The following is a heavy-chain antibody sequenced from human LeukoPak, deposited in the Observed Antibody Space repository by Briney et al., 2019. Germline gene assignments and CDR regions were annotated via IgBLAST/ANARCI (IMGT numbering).Heavy chain of an antibody. CDR1: GGTFGSYA. CDR2: IIPIFGTA. Sequence: ASVKVSCKASGGTFGSYAISWVRQAPGQGLEWMGGIIPIFGTANYAQKFQGRVTITADESTSTAYMELSSLRSEDTAVYYCARDRGGSYYFDYWGQGTLVTVSS. V-gene: IGHV1-69*13. J-gene: IGHJ4*02. D-gene: IGHD3-10*01. CDR3: ARDRGGSYYFDY.